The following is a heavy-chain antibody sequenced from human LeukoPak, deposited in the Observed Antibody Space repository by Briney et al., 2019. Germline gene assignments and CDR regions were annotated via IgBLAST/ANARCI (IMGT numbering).Heavy chain of an antibody. Sequence: ASVKVSCTVSEYTLSDLSIHWARQPPGKGLEWMGGFVGEHGQKIYAQRFQGRVSMTEDTSTDTAYMELSSLRSEDTAVYYCATDRSEITAADTRFDYWGQGTLVTVSS. V-gene: IGHV1-24*01. J-gene: IGHJ4*02. CDR1: EYTLSDLS. D-gene: IGHD6-13*01. CDR3: ATDRSEITAADTRFDY. CDR2: FVGEHGQK.